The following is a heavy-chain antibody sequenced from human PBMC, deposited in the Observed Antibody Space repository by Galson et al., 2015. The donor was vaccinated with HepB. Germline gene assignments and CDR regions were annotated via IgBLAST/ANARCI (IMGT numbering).Heavy chain of an antibody. CDR3: ARDDYYSMLTAYSSDDALDI. Sequence: SLRLSCAASGFTFSSYGMNWVHQTPGKGLEWVSSISSSGAYIYYAESVKGRFTISRDNAKNSLYLQMNSLRVEDTALYYCARDDYYSMLTAYSSDDALDIWGQGTMVTVSS. D-gene: IGHD3-9*01. V-gene: IGHV3-21*01. J-gene: IGHJ3*02. CDR2: ISSSGAYI. CDR1: GFTFSSYG.